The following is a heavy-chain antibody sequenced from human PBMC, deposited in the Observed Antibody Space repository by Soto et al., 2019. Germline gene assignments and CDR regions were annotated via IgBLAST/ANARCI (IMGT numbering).Heavy chain of an antibody. CDR3: ARVGEMLYYYDGMDV. V-gene: IGHV4-34*01. J-gene: IGHJ6*02. D-gene: IGHD3-16*01. CDR2: INHSGST. CDR1: GGYFSGYN. Sequence: AETLSLTCAVYGGYFSGYNWSWIRQPPGKGLEWIGEINHSGSTNYNPSLKSRVTISVDTSKNQFSLKLSSVTAADTAVYYCARVGEMLYYYDGMDVWGQGTTGTASS.